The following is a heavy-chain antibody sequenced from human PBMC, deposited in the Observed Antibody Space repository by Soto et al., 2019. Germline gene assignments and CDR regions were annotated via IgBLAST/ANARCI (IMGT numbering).Heavy chain of an antibody. D-gene: IGHD1-20*01. Sequence: GGSLRLSCAASGFTCSRYWMHWVRQAPGEGLMWVSRINSDGSMTSYADSVKGRFTISIDNAKNTVYLHMNSLRAEDTARYYCXRGKDQYNSRTYNYYDQWGQGTLVTVSS. J-gene: IGHJ5*02. CDR1: GFTCSRYW. CDR2: INSDGSMT. CDR3: XRGKDQYNSRTYNYYDQ. V-gene: IGHV3-74*01.